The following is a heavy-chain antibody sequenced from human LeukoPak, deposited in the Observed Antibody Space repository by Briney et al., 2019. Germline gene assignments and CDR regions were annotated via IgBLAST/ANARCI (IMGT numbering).Heavy chain of an antibody. V-gene: IGHV3-21*01. Sequence: GGSLRLSCAASGFTFSSYSMNWVRQAPGKGLEWVSSISSSSYIYYADSVKGRFTISRDNAKNSLYLQMNSLRAEDTAVYYCARDARGIGSYGVDYWGQGTLVTVSS. CDR3: ARDARGIGSYGVDY. J-gene: IGHJ4*02. D-gene: IGHD1-26*01. CDR2: ISSSSYI. CDR1: GFTFSSYS.